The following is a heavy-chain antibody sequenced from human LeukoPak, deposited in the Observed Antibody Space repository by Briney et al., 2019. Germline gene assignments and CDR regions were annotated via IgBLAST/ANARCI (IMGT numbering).Heavy chain of an antibody. Sequence: GSLRLSCAASGFIVSSSYMNWVRPAPGKGLEWVSVIYSGGHTYYTDSVKGRFTISRDNSNNTLYLYMNSLRPDDTAVYYCARSTRDGYNHYHYYYMDVWGKGTTVTVSS. CDR3: ARSTRDGYNHYHYYYMDV. D-gene: IGHD5-24*01. CDR1: GFIVSSSY. V-gene: IGHV3-53*01. CDR2: IYSGGHT. J-gene: IGHJ6*03.